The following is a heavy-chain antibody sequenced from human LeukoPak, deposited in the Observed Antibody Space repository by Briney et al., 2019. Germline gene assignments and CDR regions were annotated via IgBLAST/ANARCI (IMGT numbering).Heavy chain of an antibody. CDR3: ARGGSSTYCAGDCKLDL. CDR2: VYINGDT. J-gene: IGHJ2*01. Sequence: SETLSLTCIVSGGSIISESHYWNWIRQPAGKGLEWVGRVYINGDTKYHPSLRSRVTISADTSKNQFSLKLKSVTAADTAVYFCARGGSSTYCAGDCKLDLWGRGTLVTVSS. CDR1: GGSIISESHY. D-gene: IGHD2-21*02. V-gene: IGHV4-61*02.